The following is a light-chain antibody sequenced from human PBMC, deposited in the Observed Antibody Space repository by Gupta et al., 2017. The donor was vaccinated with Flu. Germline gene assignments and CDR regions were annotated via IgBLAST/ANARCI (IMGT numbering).Light chain of an antibody. V-gene: IGLV1-47*01. J-gene: IGLJ1*01. CDR3: AAWDDSLSGYV. Sequence: SVLTQPPSAFATPGQRVTISCSGSTSNIGSHYVYWYLQLPETAPKLLIYRNNQRPSGGPNRFSGSKSGTSASLASRELLSEDEADYYCAAWDDSLSGYVFGTGTKVTVL. CDR2: RNN. CDR1: TSNIGSHY.